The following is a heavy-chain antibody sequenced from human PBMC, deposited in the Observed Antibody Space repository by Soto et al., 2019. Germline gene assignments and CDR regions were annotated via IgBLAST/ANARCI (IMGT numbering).Heavy chain of an antibody. V-gene: IGHV1-2*02. J-gene: IGHJ5*02. CDR2: INPNNGDT. D-gene: IGHD3-10*01. CDR3: ARGAGGSARGWFEP. Sequence: GSLKVSCNASGYTFTGYYLHWVRQAPGQGLAWMGWINPNNGDTIYAQGFQGRVTITRDTSISIAYIEPKRLRSDDTAVYWCARGAGGSARGWFEPWSQGTLVPVAS. CDR1: GYTFTGYY.